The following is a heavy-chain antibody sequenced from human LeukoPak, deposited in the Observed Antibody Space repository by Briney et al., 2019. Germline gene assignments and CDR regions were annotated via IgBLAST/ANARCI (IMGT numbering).Heavy chain of an antibody. V-gene: IGHV3-23*01. D-gene: IGHD1-1*01. J-gene: IGHJ4*02. CDR1: GFDISYNY. CDR2: IRVSDET. CDR3: AKGTGDMGYYFDY. Sequence: GGSLRLSCVASGFDISYNYVGWVRQAPGKGLEWVSGIRVSDETYYADSVKGRFTISRANSENTLYLQMSGLRAEDTAVYYCAKGTGDMGYYFDYWGQGTLVTVSS.